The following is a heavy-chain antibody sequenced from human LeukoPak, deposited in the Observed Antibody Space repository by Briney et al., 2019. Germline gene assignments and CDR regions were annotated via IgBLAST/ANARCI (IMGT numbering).Heavy chain of an antibody. J-gene: IGHJ4*02. CDR3: GRDVRGMTTAFFDS. Sequence: ASVKVSCKASGYTFTRYAMHWVRQAPGQRLEWMGWINACNGDTKYSQKFQGRVTITRDTSASTGYMELSSLRSEDTAVYYCGRDVRGMTTAFFDSWGQGTLVTVSS. V-gene: IGHV1-3*01. CDR1: GYTFTRYA. CDR2: INACNGDT. D-gene: IGHD4-11*01.